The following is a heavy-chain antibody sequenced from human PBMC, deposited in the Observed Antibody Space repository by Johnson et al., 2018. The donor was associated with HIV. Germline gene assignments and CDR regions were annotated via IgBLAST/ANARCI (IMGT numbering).Heavy chain of an antibody. V-gene: IGHV3-43D*04. CDR2: ITWDCGST. Sequence: VQLVESGGGLVQPGRSLRLSCAASGFTFDDYAMHWVRQAPGKGLEWVSLITWDCGSTYYADSVKGRFTISRDNSKNTLYLQMNSLRAEATAVYYCAREGEGRAFDIWDQGTMVTVSS. CDR1: GFTFDDYA. D-gene: IGHD1-26*01. CDR3: AREGEGRAFDI. J-gene: IGHJ3*02.